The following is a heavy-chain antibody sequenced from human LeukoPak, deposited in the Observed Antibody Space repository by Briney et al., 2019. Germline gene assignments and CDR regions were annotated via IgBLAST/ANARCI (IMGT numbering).Heavy chain of an antibody. CDR2: INPNSGGT. V-gene: IGHV1-2*02. J-gene: IGHJ5*02. Sequence: ASVKVSCKASGYTFTGYYMHWVRQAPGQGLEWMGWINPNSGGTNYAQKFQGRVTMTRDTSISTAYMELSRLRSDDTAVYYCARIDGPGSYYGPYNWFDPWGQGTLVTVSS. D-gene: IGHD3-10*01. CDR1: GYTFTGYY. CDR3: ARIDGPGSYYGPYNWFDP.